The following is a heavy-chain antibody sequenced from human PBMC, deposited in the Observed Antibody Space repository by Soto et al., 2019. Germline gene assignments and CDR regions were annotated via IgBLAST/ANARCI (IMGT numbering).Heavy chain of an antibody. CDR2: IYYSGTT. CDR1: GGSISTAGYF. V-gene: IGHV4-31*03. CDR3: AGAPDEYYFDS. J-gene: IGHJ4*02. Sequence: PSGTLSLTCSVSGGSISTAGYFWGWIRQRPAMGLEWIGYIYYSGTTYYNPSLKSRLTISPDTSNNQISLTLTSMTAADTAVYYCAGAPDEYYFDSWGQGTLVTVSS.